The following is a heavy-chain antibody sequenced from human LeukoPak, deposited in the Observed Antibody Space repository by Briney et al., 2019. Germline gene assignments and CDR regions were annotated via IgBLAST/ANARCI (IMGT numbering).Heavy chain of an antibody. J-gene: IGHJ4*02. D-gene: IGHD5-24*01. V-gene: IGHV4-39*01. CDR2: IYYSGST. CDR1: GGSISSSSYY. CDR3: ARHWRWLQSFDY. Sequence: SETLSLTCTVSGGSISSSSYYWGWIRQPPGKGLEWIGSIYYSGSTYYNPSLKSRVTISVDTSKNQFSLKLSSVTAADTAVYYCARHWRWLQSFDYWGQGTLVTVSS.